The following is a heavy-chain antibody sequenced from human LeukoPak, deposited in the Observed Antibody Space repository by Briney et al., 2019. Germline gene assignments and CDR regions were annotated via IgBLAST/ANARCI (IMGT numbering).Heavy chain of an antibody. V-gene: IGHV1-8*01. CDR2: VNPNSGHT. CDR3: ARGAPGSYCSGGSCPYFDY. CDR1: GYTFTSYD. D-gene: IGHD2-15*01. Sequence: GASVKVSCKASGYTFTSYDVNWVRQATGQGLEWMGWVNPNSGHTGYARKFQGRVTMTTNTSISTAYMELSSLRSEDTAVYYCARGAPGSYCSGGSCPYFDYWGQGTLVSVSS. J-gene: IGHJ4*02.